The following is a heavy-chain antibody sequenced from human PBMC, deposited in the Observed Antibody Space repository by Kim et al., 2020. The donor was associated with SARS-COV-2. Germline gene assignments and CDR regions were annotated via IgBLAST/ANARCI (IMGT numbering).Heavy chain of an antibody. Sequence: SETLSLTCTVSGGSISSSSYYWGWILQPPGKGLEWIGSIYYSGSTYYNPSLKSRVTISVDTSKNQFSLKLSSVTAADTAVYYCARRVTMVRGIDYWGQGTLAT. V-gene: IGHV4-39*01. CDR2: IYYSGST. CDR1: GGSISSSSYY. D-gene: IGHD3-10*01. CDR3: ARRVTMVRGIDY. J-gene: IGHJ4*02.